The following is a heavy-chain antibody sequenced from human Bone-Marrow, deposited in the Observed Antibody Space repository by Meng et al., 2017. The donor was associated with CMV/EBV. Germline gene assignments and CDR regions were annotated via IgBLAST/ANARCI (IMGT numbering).Heavy chain of an antibody. D-gene: IGHD2-2*01. V-gene: IGHV1-18*01. CDR3: ARHRSYCSSTSCYYYYYGMDV. J-gene: IGHJ6*02. Sequence: ASVKVSCKASGYTFTSYGISWVRQAPGQGLEWMGWISAYNGNTNYAQKLQGRVTMTTDTSTSTAYMELRSLRSDDTAVYYCARHRSYCSSTSCYYYYYGMDVWGQGTMVTVSS. CDR1: GYTFTSYG. CDR2: ISAYNGNT.